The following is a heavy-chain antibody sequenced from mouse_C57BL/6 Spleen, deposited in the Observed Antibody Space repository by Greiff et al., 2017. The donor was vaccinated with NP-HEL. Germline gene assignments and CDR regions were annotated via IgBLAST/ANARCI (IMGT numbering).Heavy chain of an antibody. J-gene: IGHJ4*01. CDR1: GFTFSSYA. CDR2: ISSGGDYI. Sequence: EVNLVESGEGLVKPGGSLKLSCAASGFTFSSYAMSWVRQTPEKRLEWVAYISSGGDYIYYADTVKGRFTISRDNARNTLYLQMSSLKSEDTAMYYCTRDNDYGEAMDYWGQGTSVTVSS. CDR3: TRDNDYGEAMDY. D-gene: IGHD2-4*01. V-gene: IGHV5-9-1*02.